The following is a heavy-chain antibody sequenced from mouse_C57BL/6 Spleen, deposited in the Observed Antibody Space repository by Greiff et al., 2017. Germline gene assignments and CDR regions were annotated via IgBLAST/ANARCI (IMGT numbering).Heavy chain of an antibody. CDR3: AREGGTNYFDY. CDR1: GYSITSGYY. V-gene: IGHV3-6*01. D-gene: IGHD2-14*01. Sequence: EVQLVESGPGLVKPSQSLSLTCSVTGYSITSGYYWNWIRQFPGNKLEWMGYISYDGSNNYNPSLKNRISITRDTSKNQFFLKLNSVTTEDTATYYCAREGGTNYFDYWGQGTTLTVSS. J-gene: IGHJ2*01. CDR2: ISYDGSN.